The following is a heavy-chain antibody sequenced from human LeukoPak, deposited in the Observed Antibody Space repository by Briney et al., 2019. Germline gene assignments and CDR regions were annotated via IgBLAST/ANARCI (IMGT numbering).Heavy chain of an antibody. V-gene: IGHV4-39*01. D-gene: IGHD2-2*01. CDR1: GGSISSSSYY. CDR2: IYYSGST. J-gene: IGHJ6*02. CDR3: ARVPDFSSTSPGGMDV. Sequence: SETLSLTCTVSGGSISSSSYYWGWIRQPPGKGLEWIGSIYYSGSTYYNPSLKSRVTISVDTSKNQFSLKLSSVTAADTAVYYCARVPDFSSTSPGGMDVWGQGTTVTVSS.